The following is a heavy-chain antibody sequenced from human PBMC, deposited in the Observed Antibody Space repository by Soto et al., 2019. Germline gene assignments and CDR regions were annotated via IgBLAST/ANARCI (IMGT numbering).Heavy chain of an antibody. Sequence: PGGSLRLSCAASGFTFSSYGMHWVRQAPGKGLEWVAVISYDGSNKYYADSVKGRFTISRDNSKNTLYLQMNSLRAEDTAVYYCAKDHATAYNAFDIWGQGTMVTVS. CDR2: ISYDGSNK. D-gene: IGHD4-17*01. V-gene: IGHV3-30*18. CDR3: AKDHATAYNAFDI. J-gene: IGHJ3*02. CDR1: GFTFSSYG.